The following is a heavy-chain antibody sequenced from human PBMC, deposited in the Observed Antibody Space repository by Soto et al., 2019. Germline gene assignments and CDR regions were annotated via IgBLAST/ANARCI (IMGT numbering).Heavy chain of an antibody. J-gene: IGHJ4*02. CDR2: INTGNGNT. D-gene: IGHD4-17*01. Sequence: ASVKVSCKASGYTFTTYAIHWARQAPGQRLEWMGWINTGNGNTKYSRKFQGRLTITRDTSATTAYMELSSLRSEDTAVYYCARDLTTVTHPFDYWGQGTLVTVSS. CDR3: ARDLTTVTHPFDY. V-gene: IGHV1-3*04. CDR1: GYTFTTYA.